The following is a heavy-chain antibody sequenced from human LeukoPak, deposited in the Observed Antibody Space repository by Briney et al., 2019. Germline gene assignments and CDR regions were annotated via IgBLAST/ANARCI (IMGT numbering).Heavy chain of an antibody. CDR3: ARVVTDYGDYI. J-gene: IGHJ4*02. D-gene: IGHD4-17*01. Sequence: GGSLRLSCVASGFTFSTYSMNWVRQAPGKGLEWVSSISSSSSYVYYADSVKGRFTISRDNAKNSLYLQMNSLRAEDTAVYYCARVVTDYGDYIWGQGTLVTVSS. V-gene: IGHV3-21*01. CDR2: ISSSSSYV. CDR1: GFTFSTYS.